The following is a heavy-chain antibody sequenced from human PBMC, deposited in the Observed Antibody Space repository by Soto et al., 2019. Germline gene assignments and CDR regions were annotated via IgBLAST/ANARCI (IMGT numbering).Heavy chain of an antibody. CDR3: GREVTSRLPAWGYFFYGMDV. D-gene: IGHD3-16*01. V-gene: IGHV1-69*06. CDR2: IIPIFGTA. Sequence: QVQLVQSGAEVKKPGSSVKVSCKASGGTFSSYAISWVRQAPGQGLEWMGGIIPIFGTANYAQKFQGRVTITADKTTSNAYMGLSSLGSEDTAVYSWGREVTSRLPAWGYFFYGMDVWGQGTTVTVSS. J-gene: IGHJ6*02. CDR1: GGTFSSYA.